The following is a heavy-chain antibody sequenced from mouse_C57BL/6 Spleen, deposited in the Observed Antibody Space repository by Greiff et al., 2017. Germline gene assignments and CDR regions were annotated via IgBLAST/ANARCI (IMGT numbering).Heavy chain of an antibody. CDR3: ARTGGGSSYPAWFAY. CDR2: IDPEDGET. V-gene: IGHV14-2*01. CDR1: GFNIKDYY. Sequence: VQLQQSGAELVKPGASVKLSCTASGFNIKDYYMHWVKQRTEQGLEWIGRIDPEDGETKYVPKFQGKATITADTSSNTAYLQLSSLTSEDTAVYYCARTGGGSSYPAWFAYWGQGTLVTVSA. J-gene: IGHJ3*01. D-gene: IGHD1-1*01.